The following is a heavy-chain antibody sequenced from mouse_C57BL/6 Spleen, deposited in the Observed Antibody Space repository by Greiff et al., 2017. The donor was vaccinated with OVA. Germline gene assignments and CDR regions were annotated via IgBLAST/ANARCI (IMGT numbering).Heavy chain of an antibody. D-gene: IGHD1-1*01. CDR2: ISYDGSN. V-gene: IGHV3-6*01. J-gene: IGHJ3*01. CDR1: GYSITSGYY. Sequence: EVQRVESGPGLVKPSQSLSLTCSVTGYSITSGYYWNWIRQFPGNKLEWMGYISYDGSNNYNPSLKNRISITRDTSKNQFFLKLNSVTTEDTATYYCARIYYYGSSYFAYWGQGTLVTVSA. CDR3: ARIYYYGSSYFAY.